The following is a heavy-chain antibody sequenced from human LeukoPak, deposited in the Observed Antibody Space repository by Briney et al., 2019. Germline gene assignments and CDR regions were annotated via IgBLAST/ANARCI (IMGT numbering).Heavy chain of an antibody. CDR3: ARTGYYGRYVDC. D-gene: IGHD3-9*01. J-gene: IGHJ4*02. CDR2: IYYSGST. Sequence: PSETLSLTCTVSGGSISSYYWSWIRQPPGKGLEWIGYIYYSGSTYYNPSLKSRVTISVDTSKNQFSLKLSSVTAADTAVYYCARTGYYGRYVDCWGQGTLVTVSS. CDR1: GGSISSYY. V-gene: IGHV4-59*08.